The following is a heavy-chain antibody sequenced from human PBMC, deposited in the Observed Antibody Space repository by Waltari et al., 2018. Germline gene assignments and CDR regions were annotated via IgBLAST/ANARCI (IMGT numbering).Heavy chain of an antibody. CDR1: GGSISSYF. V-gene: IGHV4-4*07. CDR3: ARGPPYYHDSSATTKGYYYYGLDF. CDR2: IYRSGST. J-gene: IGHJ6*02. D-gene: IGHD3-22*01. Sequence: QVQLQESGPGLVKPSETVSLTCTVSGGSISSYFWSWIRQPAGKGLGWIGRIYRSGSTNYHPSLKSRASMSVDTSKNQVSLNRSPVTAADTAVYYCARGPPYYHDSSATTKGYYYYGLDFWGQGTTVTVSS.